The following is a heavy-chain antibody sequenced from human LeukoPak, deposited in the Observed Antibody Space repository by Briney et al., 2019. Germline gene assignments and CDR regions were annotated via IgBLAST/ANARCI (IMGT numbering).Heavy chain of an antibody. D-gene: IGHD5-18*01. CDR2: ISYDGRNK. J-gene: IGHJ4*02. Sequence: GRSLRLSCEPSGFTFSSYAMHWVRQAPGKGLEWVAVISYDGRNKYYADSVKGRFTISRDNSKNTLYLQMNSLRADDTAVYYCAKDMGVWIQLWLSTFDYWGQGTLVTVSS. CDR1: GFTFSSYA. CDR3: AKDMGVWIQLWLSTFDY. V-gene: IGHV3-30*18.